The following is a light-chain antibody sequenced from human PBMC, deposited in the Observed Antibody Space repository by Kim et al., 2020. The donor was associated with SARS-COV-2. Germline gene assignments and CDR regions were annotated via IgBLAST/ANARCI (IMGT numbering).Light chain of an antibody. Sequence: EIVMTQTPLSLSVTPGQPASISCTSTQSLLHSDGKTYFYWYLLRPGQPPQLLLYEVSNRISGVPDRFSGSGSGTDFTLKISRVEAEDVGVYYCMQSKEFPLTFGGGTKVDIK. J-gene: IGKJ4*01. CDR3: MQSKEFPLT. CDR2: EVS. V-gene: IGKV2D-29*01. CDR1: QSLLHSDGKTY.